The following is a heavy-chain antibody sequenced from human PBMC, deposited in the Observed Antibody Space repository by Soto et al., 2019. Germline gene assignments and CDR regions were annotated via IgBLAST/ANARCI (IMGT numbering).Heavy chain of an antibody. CDR3: TTGPITFGGEEAFDI. V-gene: IGHV3-15*07. J-gene: IGHJ3*02. Sequence: SVSNAWMNWVRQAPGKGLGWVGRIKSKTDGGTTDYAAPVKGRFTISRDDSKNTLYLQMNSLKTEDTAVYYCTTGPITFGGEEAFDIWGQGTMVTVSS. D-gene: IGHD3-16*01. CDR2: IKSKTDGGTT. CDR1: SVSNAW.